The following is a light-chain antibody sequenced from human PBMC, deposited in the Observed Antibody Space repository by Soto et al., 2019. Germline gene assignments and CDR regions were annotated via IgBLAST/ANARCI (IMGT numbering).Light chain of an antibody. Sequence: SVASLSSSEADRVTITCQASQSISSYLNWYQQKPGKAPKLLIYAASGLQSGVPSRFSGSGSGTDFTLTISSLQPEDFATYYCQQSSIPPPTFGQGTKVDVK. CDR3: QQSSIPPPT. CDR2: AAS. V-gene: IGKV1-39*01. J-gene: IGKJ1*01. CDR1: QSISSY.